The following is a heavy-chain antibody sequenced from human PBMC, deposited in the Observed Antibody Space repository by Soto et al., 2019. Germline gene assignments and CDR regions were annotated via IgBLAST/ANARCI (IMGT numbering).Heavy chain of an antibody. CDR3: VKDVGSSSWNDAFDI. CDR1: GFTFSSYA. CDR2: ISNNGGVT. V-gene: IGHV3-64*05. Sequence: PGGSLRLSCSASGFTFSSYAMHWVRQAPGKGLEYVSAISNNGGVTYYADSVKGRCTVSRDNSKNSLYVQMRSLRAEDTAVYYFVKDVGSSSWNDAFDIWGQGTMVTVSS. D-gene: IGHD1-1*01. J-gene: IGHJ3*02.